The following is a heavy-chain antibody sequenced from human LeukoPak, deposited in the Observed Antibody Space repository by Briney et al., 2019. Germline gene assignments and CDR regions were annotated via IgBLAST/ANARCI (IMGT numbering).Heavy chain of an antibody. J-gene: IGHJ4*02. CDR1: GFTYSNFA. CDR3: AKAYSLTTIVTPAFDF. D-gene: IGHD4-23*01. V-gene: IGHV3-23*01. Sequence: GGSLRLSCAASGFTYSNFAMAWVRQAPGKGLEWVSAISQSAGSTYYADSVKGRFTISRDNSKNTLDLQMNSLRTDDTAVHYCAKAYSLTTIVTPAFDFWGQGTLVTVSS. CDR2: ISQSAGST.